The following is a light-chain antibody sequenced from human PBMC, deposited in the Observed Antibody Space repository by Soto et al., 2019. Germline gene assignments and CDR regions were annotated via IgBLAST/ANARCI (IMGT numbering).Light chain of an antibody. J-gene: IGKJ1*01. CDR3: QQYNRYPLT. CDR2: KAS. V-gene: IGKV1-5*03. CDR1: QITSTW. Sequence: DIPMTQSPSTLSASVGDRVTITCRASQITSTWLAWYQQKPGKAPKLLIYKASSLESGVPSRFSGSGSGTEFNLTISSLQPDDFATYYCQQYNRYPLTFGQGTKVDFK.